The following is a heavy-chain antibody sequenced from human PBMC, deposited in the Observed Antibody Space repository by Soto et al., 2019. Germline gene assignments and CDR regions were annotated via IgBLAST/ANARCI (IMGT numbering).Heavy chain of an antibody. D-gene: IGHD3-10*01. Sequence: QVQLVESGGGVVQPGRSLRLSCAASGFTFSSYGMHWVRQAPGKGLEWVAVISYDGSNKYYADSVKGRFTISRDNSKNTLYLQMNSLRAEDTAVYYCAKVGLWFGDLAPLYYYYYYMDVWGKGTTVTVSS. CDR2: ISYDGSNK. CDR1: GFTFSSYG. V-gene: IGHV3-30*18. CDR3: AKVGLWFGDLAPLYYYYYYMDV. J-gene: IGHJ6*03.